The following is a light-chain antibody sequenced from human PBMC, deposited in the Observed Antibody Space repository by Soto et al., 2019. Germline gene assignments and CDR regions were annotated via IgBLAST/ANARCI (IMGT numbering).Light chain of an antibody. J-gene: IGKJ1*01. Sequence: EMALTQAPGTLSLSQGERATLSCRASQSVSNNYLAWYQQKPGQAPRLLIYGASNRATGIPDRCSGSGSSTDFPLTISRLEPEDLAVYYCQQYGSSPRTFGQGTKVDI. V-gene: IGKV3-20*01. CDR1: QSVSNNY. CDR3: QQYGSSPRT. CDR2: GAS.